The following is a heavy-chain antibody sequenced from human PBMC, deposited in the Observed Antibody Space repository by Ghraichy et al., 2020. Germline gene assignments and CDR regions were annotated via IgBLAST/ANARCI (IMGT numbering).Heavy chain of an antibody. CDR3: AAPAGYSTDWQDLFDI. D-gene: IGHD6-19*01. V-gene: IGHV3-30*03. Sequence: GGSLRLSCEASGFIFNSFGFSLVRQAPGRGLEWVALISDDGTNKYFADSVQGRFTISRDDSKNTIYLQLTNVRHDDTAVYYCAAPAGYSTDWQDLFDIWGQGTTVTVSS. CDR1: GFIFNSFG. CDR2: ISDDGTNK. J-gene: IGHJ3*02.